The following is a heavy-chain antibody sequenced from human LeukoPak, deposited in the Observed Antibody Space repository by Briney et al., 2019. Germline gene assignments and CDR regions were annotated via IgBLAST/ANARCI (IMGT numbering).Heavy chain of an antibody. D-gene: IGHD3-3*01. V-gene: IGHV3-30-3*01. CDR2: ISYDGSNK. CDR3: ARGTVLRFLEWLLKSEYYYYGMDV. J-gene: IGHJ6*02. Sequence: GGSLRLSCAASGFTFSSYAMHWVRQAPGKGLEWVAVISYDGSNKYYADSVKGRFTISRDNSKNTLYLQMNSLRAEDTAVYYCARGTVLRFLEWLLKSEYYYYGMDVWGQGTTVTVSS. CDR1: GFTFSSYA.